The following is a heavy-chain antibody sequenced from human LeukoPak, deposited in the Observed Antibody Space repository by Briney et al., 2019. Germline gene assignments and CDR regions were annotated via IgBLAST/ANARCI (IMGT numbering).Heavy chain of an antibody. CDR1: GGSISSYC. D-gene: IGHD3-9*01. V-gene: IGHV4-59*08. Sequence: KPSETLSLACTVSGGSISSYCWSWIRQSPGKGLEWIGYIYYSGSTNYNPSLKSRVTISVDTSKNQFSLQLSSVTAADTAVYYCATQERIYDVLTAYYNPKYFFDHWSQGTLVTVSS. CDR3: ATQERIYDVLTAYYNPKYFFDH. J-gene: IGHJ4*02. CDR2: IYYSGST.